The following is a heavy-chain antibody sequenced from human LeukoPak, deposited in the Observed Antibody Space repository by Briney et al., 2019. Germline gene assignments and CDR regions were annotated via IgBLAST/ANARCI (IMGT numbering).Heavy chain of an antibody. CDR1: GYTFTGYY. D-gene: IGHD3-3*01. V-gene: IGHV1-2*02. J-gene: IGHJ5*02. CDR2: INPNSGGT. CDR3: ARDPIKDFWSGYYPNWFDP. Sequence: ASVKVSCKASGYTFTGYYMHWVRQAPGQGLEWMGWINPNSGGTNYAQKFQGRVTMTRDTSISTAYMELSRLRSDDTAVYYCARDPIKDFWSGYYPNWFDPWGQGTLVTVSS.